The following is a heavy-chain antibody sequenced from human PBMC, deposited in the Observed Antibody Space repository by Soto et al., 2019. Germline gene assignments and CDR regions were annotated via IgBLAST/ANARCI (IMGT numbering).Heavy chain of an antibody. CDR2: ISWDGGST. CDR1: GFTFDDYT. D-gene: IGHD2-15*01. J-gene: IGHJ6*02. Sequence: GGSLRLSCAASGFTFDDYTMHWVRQAPGKGLEWVSLISWDGGSTYYADSVKGRFTISRDNSKNSLYLQMNSLRTEDTALYYCAKDNSRGYAYYYYYGMDVWGQGTTVTVSS. CDR3: AKDNSRGYAYYYYYGMDV. V-gene: IGHV3-43*01.